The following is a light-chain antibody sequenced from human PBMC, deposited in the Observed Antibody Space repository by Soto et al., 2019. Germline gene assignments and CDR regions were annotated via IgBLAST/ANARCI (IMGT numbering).Light chain of an antibody. J-gene: IGKJ1*01. CDR2: VTS. CDR1: QSISSDS. CDR3: QHYGSSLWT. V-gene: IGKV3-20*01. Sequence: EIVLTQSPGTLSLSPGERATLSCRASQSISSDSLAWYQQRPGQAPRLLIYVTSSRATGIPGRFSGSGSGTDFTLTISRLEPEDFAVYYCQHYGSSLWTFGQGTKWIS.